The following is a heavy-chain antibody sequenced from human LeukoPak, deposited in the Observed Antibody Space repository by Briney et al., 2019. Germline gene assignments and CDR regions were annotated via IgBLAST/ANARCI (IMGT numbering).Heavy chain of an antibody. J-gene: IGHJ5*02. D-gene: IGHD3-10*01. CDR1: GGSVTNGGWY. CDR3: ARDLRAARDWFDP. Sequence: PSETLTLTCTVSGGSVTNGGWYWSWIRQYPGKGLEWIGYIYYTGRTHYHLSFRGRVTLSMDSSANQFSLRLASVTAADSAIYFCARDLRAARDWFDPWGQGTLVTVSS. CDR2: IYYTGRT. V-gene: IGHV4-31*03.